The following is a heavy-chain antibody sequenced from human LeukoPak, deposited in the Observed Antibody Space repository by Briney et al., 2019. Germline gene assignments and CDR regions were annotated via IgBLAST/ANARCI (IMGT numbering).Heavy chain of an antibody. Sequence: GGSLRLSCAASGFTVSTNYMSWVRQAPGKGLEWVSFISDGGSTYYADSVKGRFTISRHNSENTLFLQMNSLRPGDTAVYYCARGGNVPYGYWGRGTLVTVSS. V-gene: IGHV3-53*04. J-gene: IGHJ4*02. CDR1: GFTVSTNY. CDR3: ARGGNVPYGY. CDR2: ISDGGST. D-gene: IGHD2-2*01.